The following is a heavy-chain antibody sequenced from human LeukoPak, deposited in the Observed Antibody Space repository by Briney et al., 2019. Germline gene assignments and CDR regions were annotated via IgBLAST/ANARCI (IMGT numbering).Heavy chain of an antibody. D-gene: IGHD6-19*01. CDR2: ISGSGGST. J-gene: IGHJ4*02. CDR1: GFTLNSYG. Sequence: GGSLRLSCAASGFTLNSYGMSWVRQAPGKGLEWVSAISGSGGSTYYADSVKGRFTISRDNSKNTLYLQMNSLRAEDTAVYYCAKDRYRWLGRDYFDYWGQGTLVTVSS. CDR3: AKDRYRWLGRDYFDY. V-gene: IGHV3-23*01.